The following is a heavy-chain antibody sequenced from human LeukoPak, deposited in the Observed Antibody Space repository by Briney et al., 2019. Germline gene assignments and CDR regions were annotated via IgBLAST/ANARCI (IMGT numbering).Heavy chain of an antibody. Sequence: GGSLRLSCVASGFTFRSHGMSWVRQAPGKGLEWVSGISGSGTNTYYADSVKGRFTISRDNSKNTLYPQMNSLRAEDTAIYYCAKNGDRGAYCSGGSCYPYYYYNMDVWGKGTTVTISS. CDR3: AKNGDRGAYCSGGSCYPYYYYNMDV. CDR1: GFTFRSHG. D-gene: IGHD2-15*01. CDR2: ISGSGTNT. J-gene: IGHJ6*03. V-gene: IGHV3-23*01.